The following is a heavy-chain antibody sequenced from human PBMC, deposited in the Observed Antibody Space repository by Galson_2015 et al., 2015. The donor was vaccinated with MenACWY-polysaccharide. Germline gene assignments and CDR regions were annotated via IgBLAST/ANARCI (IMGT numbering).Heavy chain of an antibody. CDR1: GFTFSNYF. D-gene: IGHD2-15*01. J-gene: IGHJ4*02. V-gene: IGHV3-23*01. Sequence: SLRLSCAASGFTFSNYFMTWVRQAPGKGLEWVSTVTSSGDATYYADSVKGRFTISRDNSRNTLYLQMNSLRAEDTAVYYCSRYCSGIRCYSGLDYWGQETLVTVSS. CDR2: VTSSGDAT. CDR3: SRYCSGIRCYSGLDY.